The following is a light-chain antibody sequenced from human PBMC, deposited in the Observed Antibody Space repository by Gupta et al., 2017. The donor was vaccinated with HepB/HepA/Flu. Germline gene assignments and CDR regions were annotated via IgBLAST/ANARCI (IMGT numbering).Light chain of an antibody. J-gene: IGKJ1*01. CDR3: QHYNQYLWK. V-gene: IGKV3-20*01. CDR2: DTS. CDR1: QSVLNDY. Sequence: EVLLTPSPGPLSLSPGETATLSCRASQSVLNDYLAWYQQKPGQAPRLLIYDTSNRVTGIPDRFSGSGSGTDFTLTITKLEPADLAVYYCQHYNQYLWKFGQGTKVEI.